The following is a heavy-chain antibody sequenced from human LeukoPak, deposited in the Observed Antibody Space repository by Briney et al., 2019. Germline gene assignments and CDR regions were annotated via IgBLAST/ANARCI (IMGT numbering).Heavy chain of an antibody. CDR3: ARVASAPGYYMDV. CDR2: IKQDGSEK. V-gene: IGHV3-7*01. J-gene: IGHJ6*03. CDR1: GFTFSSYW. Sequence: PGGSLRLSCAASGFTFSSYWMSWVRQAPGKGLEWVANIKQDGSEKYYVDSVRGRFTISRDNAKNSLYLQMNSLRAEDTAVYYCARVASAPGYYMDVWGKGTTVTVSS.